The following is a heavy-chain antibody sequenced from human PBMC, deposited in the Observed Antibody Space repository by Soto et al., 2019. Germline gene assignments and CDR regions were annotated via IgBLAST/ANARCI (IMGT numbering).Heavy chain of an antibody. D-gene: IGHD4-17*01. Sequence: PLETLSLTCTVFGGSVSIGDYLWSWIRQRPGKGLEWIGYIHDSGNTYYNPSLKSRVTISLDTSKNQFSLKVTSMTAADTAVYFCARARGGDSGDYASLFDRWGQGNLVTVSS. CDR3: ARARGGDSGDYASLFDR. CDR1: GGSVSIGDYL. J-gene: IGHJ5*02. V-gene: IGHV4-30-4*01. CDR2: IHDSGNT.